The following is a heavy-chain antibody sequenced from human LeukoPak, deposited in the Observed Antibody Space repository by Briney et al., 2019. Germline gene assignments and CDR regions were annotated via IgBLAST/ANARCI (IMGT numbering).Heavy chain of an antibody. Sequence: PGGSLRLSCAASGFTVSSNYMSWVRQAPGKGPEWVSAISGSGGSTYYADSVKGRFTISRDNSKNTLYLQMNSLRAEDTAVYYCAKYSVWETYCSSTNCYNWFDPWGQGTLVTVSS. CDR3: AKYSVWETYCSSTNCYNWFDP. CDR1: GFTVSSNY. D-gene: IGHD2-2*01. CDR2: ISGSGGST. J-gene: IGHJ5*02. V-gene: IGHV3-23*01.